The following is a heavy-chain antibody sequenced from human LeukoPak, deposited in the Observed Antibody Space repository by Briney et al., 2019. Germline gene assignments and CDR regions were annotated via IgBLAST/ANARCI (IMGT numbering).Heavy chain of an antibody. V-gene: IGHV3-53*01. J-gene: IGHJ4*02. CDR1: GFTVVSNY. CDR2: IYIGGST. D-gene: IGHD1-20*01. Sequence: PGGSLTLSCAALGFTVVSNYMSWVRQAPGKGRELGSVIYIGGSTSYAHSLKVRLTISRDTSKNTLYLQMSRLRAEDTAVSYCARAYIHNWSEVWPEGYFDYWGQGTLVTVSS. CDR3: ARAYIHNWSEVWPEGYFDY.